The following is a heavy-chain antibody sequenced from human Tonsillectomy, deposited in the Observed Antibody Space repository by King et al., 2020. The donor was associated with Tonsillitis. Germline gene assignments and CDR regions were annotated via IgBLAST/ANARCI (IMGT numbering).Heavy chain of an antibody. CDR1: GFTFDDHA. D-gene: IGHD7-27*01. V-gene: IGHV3-9*01. J-gene: IGHJ4*02. CDR3: EMDIHEAPLWGGRFEY. Sequence: LVESGGGLVQPGRSLRLSCAASGFTFDDHAMHWVRQAPGKGLEGGAGIIWSGNNINYADSVKGRFTISRDNAKNSLYLQMNSLRTEDTALYYCEMDIHEAPLWGGRFEYWGQGTLVTVSS. CDR2: IIWSGNNI.